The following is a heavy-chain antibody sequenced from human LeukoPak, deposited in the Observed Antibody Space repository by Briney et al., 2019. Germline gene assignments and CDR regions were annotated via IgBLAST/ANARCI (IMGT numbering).Heavy chain of an antibody. CDR2: NRSKAYGGTT. Sequence: GGSLRLTCTASGFTFGDYAMSWFRQAPGKGLEWIGFNRSKAYGGTTEYAASVKGRFTISRDDSKSIAYLQMNSLKTEDTAVYYCTTTMVVTPTSEFDYWGQGTLVTVSS. CDR1: GFTFGDYA. CDR3: TTTMVVTPTSEFDY. V-gene: IGHV3-49*03. D-gene: IGHD2-21*02. J-gene: IGHJ4*02.